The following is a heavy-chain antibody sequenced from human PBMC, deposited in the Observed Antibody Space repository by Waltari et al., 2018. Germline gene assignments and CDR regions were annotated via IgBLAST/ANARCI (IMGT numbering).Heavy chain of an antibody. CDR1: GYSISRGYD. J-gene: IGHJ4*02. V-gene: IGHV4-38-2*02. D-gene: IGHD1-20*01. CDR2: IYHSGST. CDR3: ARDTPAPRITGATSVDY. Sequence: QVQLQESGPGLVKPSETLSLTCAVSGYSISRGYDWGWIRQPPGKGLEWIGSIYHSGSTFYNPSLKSRVTISVDTSKNQFSLKLSSVTAADTAVYYCARDTPAPRITGATSVDYWGQGTLVTVSS.